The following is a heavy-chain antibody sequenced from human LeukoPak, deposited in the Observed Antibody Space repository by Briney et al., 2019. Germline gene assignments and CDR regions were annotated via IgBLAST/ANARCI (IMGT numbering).Heavy chain of an antibody. CDR1: GFTFSGYW. Sequence: GGSLRLSCAASGFTFSGYWMNWVRQAPGKGLEWVANIKLDGSETHYADSVEGRFTISRDNARNSLYLQMHSLRVEDTAVYYCARDTSPSTAAVGYDALDIWGQGTMVIVSS. CDR2: IKLDGSET. CDR3: ARDTSPSTAAVGYDALDI. V-gene: IGHV3-7*01. J-gene: IGHJ3*02. D-gene: IGHD6-13*01.